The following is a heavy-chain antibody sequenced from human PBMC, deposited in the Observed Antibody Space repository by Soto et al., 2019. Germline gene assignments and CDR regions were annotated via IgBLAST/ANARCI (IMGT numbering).Heavy chain of an antibody. V-gene: IGHV3-72*01. J-gene: IGHJ4*02. CDR1: GFTFSDHY. Sequence: EVQLVESGGGLVQPGGSLRLSCAASGFTFSDHYMDWVRQAPGKGLEWVGRTRNKANSYTTEYAASVKGRFTISRDDSKNSLYLQMNSLKTEDTAVYYCARRAPGSCWFGGSFDYWGQGTLVTVSS. CDR2: TRNKANSYTT. CDR3: ARRAPGSCWFGGSFDY. D-gene: IGHD3-10*01.